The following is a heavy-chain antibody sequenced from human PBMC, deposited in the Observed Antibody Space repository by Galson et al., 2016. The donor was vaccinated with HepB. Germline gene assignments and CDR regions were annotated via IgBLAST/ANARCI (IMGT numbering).Heavy chain of an antibody. CDR1: GGSISSSNW. Sequence: SETLSLTCAVSGGSISSSNWWSWVRQPPGKGLEWIGGIYHSGSTNYSPSLKGRVTMSVDKSKTPFSLQLTSVTAADTAVYYCARAFGDSRDYFDYWGQGTLVTVSS. CDR2: IYHSGST. V-gene: IGHV4-4*02. D-gene: IGHD4-17*01. CDR3: ARAFGDSRDYFDY. J-gene: IGHJ4*02.